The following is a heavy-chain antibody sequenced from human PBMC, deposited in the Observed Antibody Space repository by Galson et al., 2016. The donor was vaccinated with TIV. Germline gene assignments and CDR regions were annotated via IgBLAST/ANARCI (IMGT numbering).Heavy chain of an antibody. CDR1: EDTFTAYY. Sequence: SVKVSCKASEDTFTAYYIHWVRQAPGLGLEWMGWINPDNGDTDYAQKFEGRVTMTRDTSMTTVYMDLSSLKSEDTAVYYCAGGGTDYGGSGYLDYWGQGTLLTVSS. J-gene: IGHJ4*02. CDR2: INPDNGDT. V-gene: IGHV1-2*02. CDR3: AGGGTDYGGSGYLDY. D-gene: IGHD4-23*01.